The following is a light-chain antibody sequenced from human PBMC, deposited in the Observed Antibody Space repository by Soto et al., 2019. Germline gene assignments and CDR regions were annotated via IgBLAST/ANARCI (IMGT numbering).Light chain of an antibody. CDR1: QYVGTR. CDR3: HQRQSWPRT. Sequence: IVVTQSAATLSSSPGETATLSCRASQYVGTRLAWYQHKPGQAPRLLIYYTSNRATGIPARFSGSGSGTDFTLTINSLAPEDFAIYYCHQRQSWPRTFGQGTKVDIK. CDR2: YTS. V-gene: IGKV3-11*01. J-gene: IGKJ1*01.